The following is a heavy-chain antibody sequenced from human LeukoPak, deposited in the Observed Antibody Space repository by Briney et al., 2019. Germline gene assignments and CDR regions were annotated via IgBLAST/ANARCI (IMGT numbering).Heavy chain of an antibody. J-gene: IGHJ6*02. CDR1: GGSISSSSYY. Sequence: SETLSLTCIVSGGSISSSSYYWGWIRQPPGKGLEWVGTIHYSGSTYYNPSLKSRVTMSVDTSKNQFSLRLSSVTAADTAVYYCARTQEYQLLLNCYYYGMDVWGQGTTVTVSS. CDR3: ARTQEYQLLLNCYYYGMDV. CDR2: IHYSGST. V-gene: IGHV4-39*01. D-gene: IGHD2-2*01.